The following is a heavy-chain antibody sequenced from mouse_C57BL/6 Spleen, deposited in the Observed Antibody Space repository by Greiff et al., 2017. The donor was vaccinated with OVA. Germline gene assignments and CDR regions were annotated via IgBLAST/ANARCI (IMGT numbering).Heavy chain of an antibody. CDR3: ARLPLYYDSREDAMDY. CDR1: GFTFSSYG. CDR2: ISSGGSYT. Sequence: EVQLQQSGGDLVKPGGSLKLSCAASGFTFSSYGMSWVRQTPDKRLEWVATISSGGSYTYYPDSVKGRFTISRDNAKNTLYLQMSSLKSEDTAMYYCARLPLYYDSREDAMDYWGQGTSVTVSS. D-gene: IGHD1-1*01. J-gene: IGHJ4*01. V-gene: IGHV5-6*01.